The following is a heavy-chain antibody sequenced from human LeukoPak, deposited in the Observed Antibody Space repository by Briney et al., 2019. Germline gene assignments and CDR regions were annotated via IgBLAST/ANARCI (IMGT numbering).Heavy chain of an antibody. CDR1: GFTFSSYA. CDR3: ARDRDYYDSSGTFDY. V-gene: IGHV3-30-3*01. J-gene: IGHJ4*02. Sequence: PGRSLRLSCVASGFTFSSYAMHWVRQAPGKGLEWVAVISYDGSNKYYADSVKGRFTISRDNSKNTLYLQMNSLRAEDTAVYYCARDRDYYDSSGTFDYWGQGTLVTVSS. D-gene: IGHD3-22*01. CDR2: ISYDGSNK.